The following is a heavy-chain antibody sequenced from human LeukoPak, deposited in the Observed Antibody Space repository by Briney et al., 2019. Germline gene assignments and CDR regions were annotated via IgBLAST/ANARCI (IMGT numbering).Heavy chain of an antibody. Sequence: ASVKVSCKASGGTFSSYAISWVRQAPGQGLEWMGWMNPNSGNTGYAQKFQGRVTMTRNTSISTAYMELSSLRSEDTAVYYCARGRRFLEWSFDYWGQGTLVTVSS. CDR3: ARGRRFLEWSFDY. V-gene: IGHV1-8*02. CDR1: GGTFSSYA. D-gene: IGHD3-3*01. J-gene: IGHJ4*02. CDR2: MNPNSGNT.